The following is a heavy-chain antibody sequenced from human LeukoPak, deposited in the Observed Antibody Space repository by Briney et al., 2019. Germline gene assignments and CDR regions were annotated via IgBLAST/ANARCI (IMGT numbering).Heavy chain of an antibody. CDR3: ARGSINYNSGGYYDNPPLDY. Sequence: GASVKVSCKASGCTFTSYYMNWMRQAPGQGLEWMGMINPSGGSTNYAQKFQGRVTVTRDTSTSTVYMELSSLRSEDTAVYYCARGSINYNSGGYYDNPPLDYWGQGTLVTVSS. V-gene: IGHV1-46*01. CDR1: GCTFTSYY. J-gene: IGHJ4*02. CDR2: INPSGGST. D-gene: IGHD3-22*01.